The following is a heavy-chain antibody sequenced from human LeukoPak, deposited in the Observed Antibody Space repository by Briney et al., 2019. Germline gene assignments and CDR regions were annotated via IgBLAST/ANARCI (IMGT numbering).Heavy chain of an antibody. Sequence: WHTVSLTCAISGDSFSSFSVAWNWNSQSPSIVLEWRRRTYYRSKWYYEYAVSAKSRTNISPDTSKNEFSLQLTSVTPEDTAVYYCSLARSEYHYGMDVWGQGTTATVSS. CDR1: GDSFSSFSVA. CDR2: TYYRSKWYY. V-gene: IGHV6-1*01. J-gene: IGHJ6*02. CDR3: SLARSEYHYGMDV.